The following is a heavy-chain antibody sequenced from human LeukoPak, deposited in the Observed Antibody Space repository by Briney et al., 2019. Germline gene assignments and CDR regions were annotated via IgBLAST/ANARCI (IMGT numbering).Heavy chain of an antibody. Sequence: SVTVSCKASGYTFTSYDINWVRQPTGQGLDWMGWMNPNSGNTGYAQKFQGRVTMTRNTSISTAYMELSSLRSEDTAVYYCARGRGRGSYSDYWGQGTLVTVSS. J-gene: IGHJ4*02. CDR3: ARGRGRGSYSDY. CDR2: MNPNSGNT. V-gene: IGHV1-8*01. CDR1: GYTFTSYD. D-gene: IGHD1-26*01.